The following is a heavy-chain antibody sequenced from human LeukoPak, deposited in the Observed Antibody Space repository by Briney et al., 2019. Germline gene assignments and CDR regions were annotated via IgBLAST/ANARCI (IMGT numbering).Heavy chain of an antibody. D-gene: IGHD1-7*01. CDR1: GDSFSSYF. V-gene: IGHV4-4*07. Sequence: SETLSLTCTASGDSFSSYFWSWIRQPAGKGLEWIGRMYTSGITNSNPSLKSRVTMSVDTSKNQFSLNLTSVTAADTAVYYCAREIKGTRGVDYWGQGILVTVSS. CDR2: MYTSGIT. J-gene: IGHJ4*02. CDR3: AREIKGTRGVDY.